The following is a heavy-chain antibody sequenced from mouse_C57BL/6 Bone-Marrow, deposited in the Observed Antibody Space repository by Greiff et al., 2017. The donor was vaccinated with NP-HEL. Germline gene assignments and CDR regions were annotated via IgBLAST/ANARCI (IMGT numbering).Heavy chain of an antibody. J-gene: IGHJ4*01. CDR3: ADDYDGERYAVDY. CDR1: GYTFTSYW. V-gene: IGHV1-7*01. D-gene: IGHD2-4*01. CDR2: INPSSGYT. Sequence: VQLQESGAELAKPGASVKLSCKASGYTFTSYWMHWVKQRPGQGLEWIGYINPSSGYTKYNQKFKDKATLTADKSSSTAYMQLSSLTYEDSAVYYCADDYDGERYAVDYWGQGTSVTVSS.